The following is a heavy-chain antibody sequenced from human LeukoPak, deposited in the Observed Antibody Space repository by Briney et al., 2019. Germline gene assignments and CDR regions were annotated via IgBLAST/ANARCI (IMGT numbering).Heavy chain of an antibody. CDR3: ARDPLYCSSTSCYRKGNFDY. J-gene: IGHJ4*02. CDR2: ISGSGGST. CDR1: GFTFSSYA. Sequence: PGGSLRLSCAASGFTFSSYAMSWVRQAPGKGLEWVSAISGSGGSTYYADSVKGRFTISRDNAKNSLYLQMNSLRAEDTAVYYCARDPLYCSSTSCYRKGNFDYWGQGTLVTVSS. V-gene: IGHV3-23*01. D-gene: IGHD2-2*01.